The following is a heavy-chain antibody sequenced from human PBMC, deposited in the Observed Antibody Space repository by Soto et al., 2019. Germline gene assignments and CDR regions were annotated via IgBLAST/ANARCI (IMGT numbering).Heavy chain of an antibody. Sequence: SETLSLTCTVSGGSISSSSYYWGWIRQPPGKGLEWIGSIYYSGSTYYNPSLKSRVTISVDTSKNQFSLKLSSMTAADTAVYYCARTPRTTGTTGGDYWGQGTLVTVSS. D-gene: IGHD1-1*01. CDR1: GGSISSSSYY. V-gene: IGHV4-39*01. J-gene: IGHJ4*02. CDR3: ARTPRTTGTTGGDY. CDR2: IYYSGST.